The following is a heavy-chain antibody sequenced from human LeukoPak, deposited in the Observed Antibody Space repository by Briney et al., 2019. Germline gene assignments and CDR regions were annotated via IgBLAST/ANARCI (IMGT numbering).Heavy chain of an antibody. CDR3: ARGRYMDV. CDR1: GGSISSYY. J-gene: IGHJ6*03. CDR2: VYNSGST. Sequence: PSETLSLTRTVSGGSISSYYWSWIRQPPGKGLEWIGCVYNSGSTDYNPSLKSRVTISVDTSKNQFSLKLSSVTAADTAAYYCARGRYMDVWGKGTTVTISS. V-gene: IGHV4-59*01.